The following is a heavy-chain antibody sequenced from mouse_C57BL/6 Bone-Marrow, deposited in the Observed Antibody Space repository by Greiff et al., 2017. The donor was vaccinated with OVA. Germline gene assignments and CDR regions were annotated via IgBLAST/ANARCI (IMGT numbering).Heavy chain of an antibody. V-gene: IGHV1-54*01. CDR2: INPGSGGT. Sequence: VQLQQSGAELVRPGTSVKVSCKASGYAFTNYLIEWVKQRPGQGLEWIGVINPGSGGTNYNEKFKGKATLTAGKSSSTAYMQLSSLTSEDAAVYFCARGRPRGYFDYWGQGTTLTVSS. CDR3: ARGRPRGYFDY. D-gene: IGHD3-1*01. J-gene: IGHJ2*01. CDR1: GYAFTNYL.